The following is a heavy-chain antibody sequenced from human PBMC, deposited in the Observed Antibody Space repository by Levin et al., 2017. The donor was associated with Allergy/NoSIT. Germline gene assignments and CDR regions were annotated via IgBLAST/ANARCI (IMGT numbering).Heavy chain of an antibody. Sequence: GGSLRLSCAASGFTFSSYSMNWVRQAPGKGLEWVSSISSSSSYIYYADSVKGRFTISRDNAKNSLFLQMNSLRAEDTAVYYCARDSAMDTGYYYYYGMDVWGQGTTVTVSS. CDR1: GFTFSSYS. CDR3: ARDSAMDTGYYYYYGMDV. J-gene: IGHJ6*02. V-gene: IGHV3-21*01. CDR2: ISSSSSYI. D-gene: IGHD5-18*01.